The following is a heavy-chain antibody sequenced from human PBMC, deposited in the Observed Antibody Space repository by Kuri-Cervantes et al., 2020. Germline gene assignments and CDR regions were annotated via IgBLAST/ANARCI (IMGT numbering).Heavy chain of an antibody. V-gene: IGHV3-30-3*01. J-gene: IGHJ5*02. CDR2: ISYDGSNK. Sequence: GESLKISCAASGFTFSSYAMHWVRQAPGKGLEWVAVISYDGSNKYYADSVKGRFTISRDNSKNTLYLQMNSLRAEDTAVYYCAREQRGQLLPRNNWFDPWGQGTLVTVSS. D-gene: IGHD2-2*01. CDR3: AREQRGQLLPRNNWFDP. CDR1: GFTFSSYA.